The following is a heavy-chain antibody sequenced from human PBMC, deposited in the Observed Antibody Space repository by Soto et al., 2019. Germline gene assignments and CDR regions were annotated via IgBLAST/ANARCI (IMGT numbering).Heavy chain of an antibody. V-gene: IGHV3-30-3*01. CDR1: GFTFSSYA. J-gene: IGHJ6*02. CDR3: ARDQGGTIFGYGMDV. D-gene: IGHD3-3*01. CDR2: ISYDGSNK. Sequence: GGSLRLSCAASGFTFSSYAMHWVRQAPGKGLEWVAVISYDGSNKYYADSVKGRFTISRDNSKNTLYLQMNSLRAEDTAVYYCARDQGGTIFGYGMDVWGQGTTVTVSS.